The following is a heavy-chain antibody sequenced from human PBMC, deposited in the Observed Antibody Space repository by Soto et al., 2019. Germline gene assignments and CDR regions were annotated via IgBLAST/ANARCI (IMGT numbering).Heavy chain of an antibody. D-gene: IGHD3-16*01. J-gene: IGHJ4*02. CDR3: AREGGESSDGLYYFDS. V-gene: IGHV4-30-4*01. CDR2: IYCSGNT. Sequence: SETLSLTCTVSGGSTSSDNYWSCIRQPPGKGLEWIGHIYCSGNTDYNPSLKSRLAISIDTSKNQFSLKLSSVTAADTAVYFCAREGGESSDGLYYFDSWGQGSLVTVSS. CDR1: GGSTSSDNY.